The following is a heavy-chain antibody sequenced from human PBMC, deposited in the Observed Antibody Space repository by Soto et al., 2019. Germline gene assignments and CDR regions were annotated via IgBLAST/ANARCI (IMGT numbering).Heavy chain of an antibody. CDR3: ARTLLYSSSNDYYYGMDV. Sequence: SGPTLVNPTQTLTLTCTFSGSSLSTSGMCVSWIRQPPGKALEWLALIDWDDDKYYSTSLRTRLTISKDTSKNQVVLTMTNMDPVDTATYYCARTLLYSSSNDYYYGMDVWGQGTTVTVSS. CDR1: GSSLSTSGMC. J-gene: IGHJ6*02. V-gene: IGHV2-70*01. CDR2: IDWDDDK. D-gene: IGHD6-6*01.